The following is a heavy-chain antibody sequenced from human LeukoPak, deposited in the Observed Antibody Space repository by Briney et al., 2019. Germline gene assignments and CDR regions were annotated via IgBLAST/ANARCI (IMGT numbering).Heavy chain of an antibody. Sequence: GGSLRLSCAASRFTFSSYAMSWVRQAPGKGLEWVSAISGSGGNTYYADSVKGRFTISRDNSKNTLYLQMNSLRAEDTAVYYCAKDQPVGYCSSTSCYIDYWGQGTLVTVSS. V-gene: IGHV3-23*01. D-gene: IGHD2-2*02. CDR1: RFTFSSYA. CDR2: ISGSGGNT. CDR3: AKDQPVGYCSSTSCYIDY. J-gene: IGHJ4*02.